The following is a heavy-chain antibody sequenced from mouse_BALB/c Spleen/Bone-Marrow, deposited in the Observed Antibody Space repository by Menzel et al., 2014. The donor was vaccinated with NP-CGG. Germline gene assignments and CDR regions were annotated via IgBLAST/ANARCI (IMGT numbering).Heavy chain of an antibody. CDR1: GFTFTDYY. CDR3: ATDIDADTDGDGTMDY. V-gene: IGHV7-3*02. Sequence: EVKLMESGGGLVQPGGSLRLSCATSGFTFTDYYISWVRQPPGKALEWLGFIRNEAFGDTTEYSASVKRRFTISTDNSQRILYLETNTLRTEDSCPYFWATDIDADTDGDGTMDYWGRGTSVTVSS. D-gene: IGHD4-1*01. CDR2: IRNEAFGDTT. J-gene: IGHJ4*01.